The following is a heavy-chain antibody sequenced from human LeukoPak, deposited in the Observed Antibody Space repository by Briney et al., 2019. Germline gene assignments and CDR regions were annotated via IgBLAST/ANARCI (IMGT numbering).Heavy chain of an antibody. CDR1: GFTFSSYA. V-gene: IGHV3-30-3*01. CDR2: ISYDGSNK. Sequence: PGGSLRLSCAASGFTFSSYAMHWVRQAPGKGLEWVAVISYDGSNKYYADSVKGRFTISRDNSKNTLYLQMNSLRAEDTAVYYCAREFARGYSYGYVDYFDYWGQGTLVTVSS. CDR3: AREFARGYSYGYVDYFDY. D-gene: IGHD5-18*01. J-gene: IGHJ4*02.